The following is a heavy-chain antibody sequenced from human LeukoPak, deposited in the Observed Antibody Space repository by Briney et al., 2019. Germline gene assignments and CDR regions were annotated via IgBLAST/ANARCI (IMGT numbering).Heavy chain of an antibody. CDR1: GFIFSNYW. Sequence: GGSLRLSCTASGFIFSNYWMSWVRQAPGKGLEWEANIKQDGSEKHYVDSVKGRFTISRDNAKNSLYLQMNSLRAEDTAVYYCARRYFDYWGQGTLVSVSS. CDR3: ARRYFDY. CDR2: IKQDGSEK. V-gene: IGHV3-7*03. J-gene: IGHJ4*02.